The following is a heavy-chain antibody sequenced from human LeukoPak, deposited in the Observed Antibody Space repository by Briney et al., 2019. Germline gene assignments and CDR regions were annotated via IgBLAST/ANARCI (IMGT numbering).Heavy chain of an antibody. D-gene: IGHD1-26*01. CDR1: GGSFSGYY. CDR2: INHSGST. J-gene: IGHJ4*02. V-gene: IGHV4-34*01. Sequence: SETLSLTCAVYGGSFSGYYWSWIRQPPGKGLEWIGEINHSGSTNYNPSLKSRVTISVDTSKNQFSLKLSSVTAADTAVYYCARLRELLGFEDHWGQGTLVTVSS. CDR3: ARLRELLGFEDH.